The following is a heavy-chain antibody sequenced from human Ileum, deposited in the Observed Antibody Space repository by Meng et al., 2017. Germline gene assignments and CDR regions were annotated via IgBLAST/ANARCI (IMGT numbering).Heavy chain of an antibody. J-gene: IGHJ4*02. CDR1: RDSVSSNSAD. Sequence: GRLQSLGHGLWNPSQTLYLPCAISRDSVSSNSADWNWIRQSTSRGLEWLGRTYYRSKWFNEYAVSVKSRITINPDTSENQFSLQLNSVTPEDAAVYYCARGGGSYYHIDYWGQGTLVTVSS. D-gene: IGHD1-26*01. V-gene: IGHV6-1*01. CDR3: ARGGGSYYHIDY. CDR2: TYYRSKWFN.